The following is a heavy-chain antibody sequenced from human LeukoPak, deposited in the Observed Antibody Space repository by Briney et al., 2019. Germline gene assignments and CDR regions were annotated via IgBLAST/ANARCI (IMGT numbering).Heavy chain of an antibody. V-gene: IGHV3-33*06. D-gene: IGHD4/OR15-4a*01. J-gene: IGHJ4*02. CDR2: MWYDGTTK. CDR3: AKDGAASTYFDY. Sequence: GGSLRLSCAASGFTFSSYGMHWVRQAPGKGLEGVAVMWYDGTTKYYADSVKGRFTISRDNSKNTLYLQMDSLRAEDTAVYYWAKDGAASTYFDYWGPGTLVTVSS. CDR1: GFTFSSYG.